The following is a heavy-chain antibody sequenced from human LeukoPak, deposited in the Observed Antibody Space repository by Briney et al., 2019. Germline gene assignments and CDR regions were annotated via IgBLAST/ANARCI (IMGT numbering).Heavy chain of an antibody. CDR1: GFTFSSYA. D-gene: IGHD2-15*01. V-gene: IGHV3-23*01. CDR2: ISGSSSST. CDR3: AKDQSGVYMSAFDI. J-gene: IGHJ3*02. Sequence: PGGSLRLSCAASGFTFSSYAMNWVRQAPGKGLEWVSAISGSSSSTYYADSVEGRFTISRDNSKNTLYLQMNSLRAEDTAVYYCAKDQSGVYMSAFDIWGQGTMVTISS.